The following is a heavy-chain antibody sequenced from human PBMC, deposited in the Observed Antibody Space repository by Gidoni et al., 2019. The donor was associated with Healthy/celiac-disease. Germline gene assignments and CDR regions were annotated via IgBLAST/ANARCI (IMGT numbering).Heavy chain of an antibody. CDR3: ASTYYDLGKWRINEFDY. J-gene: IGHJ4*02. Sequence: EVQLVESGGGVVQPGGSLRLSCAASGFTFDDYAMHWVRQAPGKGLEWVSLISGDGGSTYYADSVKGRFTISRDNSKNSLYLQMNSLRTEDTALYYCASTYYDLGKWRINEFDYWGQGTLVTVSS. V-gene: IGHV3-43*02. D-gene: IGHD3-3*01. CDR1: GFTFDDYA. CDR2: ISGDGGST.